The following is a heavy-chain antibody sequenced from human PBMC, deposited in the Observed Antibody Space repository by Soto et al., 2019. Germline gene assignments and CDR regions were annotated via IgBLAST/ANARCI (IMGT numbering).Heavy chain of an antibody. CDR3: AKGTYYYDSRGYYLFAY. D-gene: IGHD3-22*01. V-gene: IGHV3-30*18. Sequence: QLQLVESAGGVVHPGRSLRPSCAASGFTFSSYGMHWVRQAPGKGLEWVAVISYDGSNQYYADSVMGRFSISRDKSPKTLYLQMNSLRAEDTAVYYCAKGTYYYDSRGYYLFAYWGQGALVIVST. J-gene: IGHJ4*02. CDR1: GFTFSSYG. CDR2: ISYDGSNQ.